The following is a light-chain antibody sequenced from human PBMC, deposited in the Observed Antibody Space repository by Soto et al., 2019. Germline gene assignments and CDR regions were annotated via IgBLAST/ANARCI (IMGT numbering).Light chain of an antibody. CDR2: EVS. V-gene: IGLV2-14*01. CDR1: SSDVGGYNY. J-gene: IGLJ1*01. Sequence: QPASVSGSPGQSITISCAGTSSDVGGYNYVSWYQQHPGKAPKLMIYEVSNRPSGVSNRFSGSKSGNTASLTISGLQAEDEADYYCTSYTSSITYVFGTGTKVTVL. CDR3: TSYTSSITYV.